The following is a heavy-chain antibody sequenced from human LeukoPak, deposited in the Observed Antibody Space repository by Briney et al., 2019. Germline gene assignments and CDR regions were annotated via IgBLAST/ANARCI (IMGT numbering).Heavy chain of an antibody. Sequence: GRSLRLSCEASGITFSSHGMDWVRQAPGKGLEWVAVIAADGGVEHYADSVKGRFTLSRDNSKNTLYLQMNSLSVEDTAIYYCAREATWGQWYFDHWGQGTPVTVSS. CDR1: GITFSSHG. CDR2: IAADGGVE. V-gene: IGHV3-30*03. J-gene: IGHJ4*02. CDR3: AREATWGQWYFDH. D-gene: IGHD6-19*01.